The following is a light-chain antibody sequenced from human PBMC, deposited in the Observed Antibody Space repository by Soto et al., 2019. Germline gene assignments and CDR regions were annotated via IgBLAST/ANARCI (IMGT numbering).Light chain of an antibody. Sequence: QSVLTQPPSASGSPGQSVTISCTGTSSDVGGYNYVSWYQQHPGKAPKLMIYEVNKRPSGVPDRFSGSKSGNTASLTVSGLQAEDEADYYCSSYAGSNMVFGTGTQLTVL. CDR2: EVN. J-gene: IGLJ1*01. CDR3: SSYAGSNMV. V-gene: IGLV2-8*01. CDR1: SSDVGGYNY.